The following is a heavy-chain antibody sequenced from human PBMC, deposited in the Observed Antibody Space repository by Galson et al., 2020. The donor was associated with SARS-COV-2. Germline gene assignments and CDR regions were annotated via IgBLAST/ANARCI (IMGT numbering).Heavy chain of an antibody. D-gene: IGHD2-2*01. V-gene: IGHV3-7*01. J-gene: IGHJ5*02. CDR3: VRTQCSSPSCYDNWFDP. Sequence: GGSLRLSCAASGFTFSSSWMSWVRQAPGKGLEWVANIKEDGGEQYYVGSLKGRFTISRDNAKNSLFLQMNNLRDEDTAVYYCVRTQCSSPSCYDNWFDPWGQGTLVTVSS. CDR2: IKEDGGEQ. CDR1: GFTFSSSW.